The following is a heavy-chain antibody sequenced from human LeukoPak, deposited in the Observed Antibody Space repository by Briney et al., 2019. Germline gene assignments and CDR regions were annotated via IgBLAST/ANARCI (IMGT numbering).Heavy chain of an antibody. D-gene: IGHD6-19*01. CDR3: ARDSSGWYHWFDP. CDR1: GFTFSIYA. CDR2: ISSSGSTI. J-gene: IGHJ5*02. V-gene: IGHV3-48*03. Sequence: GGSLRLSCAASGFTFSIYAMSWVRQAPGKGLEWVSYISSSGSTIYYADSVKGRFTISRDNAKNSLYLQMNSLRAEDTAVYYCARDSSGWYHWFDPWGQGTLVTVSS.